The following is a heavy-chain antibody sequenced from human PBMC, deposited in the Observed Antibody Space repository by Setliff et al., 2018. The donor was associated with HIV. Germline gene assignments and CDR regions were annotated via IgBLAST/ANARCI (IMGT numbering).Heavy chain of an antibody. CDR3: VEEYHTEVTDTRVANYFDY. CDR2: INPSDGTT. V-gene: IGHV1-46*01. D-gene: IGHD4-4*01. CDR1: GYTFTSCF. J-gene: IGHJ4*02. Sequence: ASVKVSCKASGYTFTSCFMHWVRQAPGQGLEYMGIINPSDGTTDYTQKFQDRVTMTSDTSTSTVYMELRSPRSEDTAIYYCVEEYHTEVTDTRVANYFDYWGQGTLVTV.